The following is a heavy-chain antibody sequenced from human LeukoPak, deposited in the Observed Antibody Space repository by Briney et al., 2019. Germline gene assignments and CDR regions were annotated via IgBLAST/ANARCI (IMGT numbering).Heavy chain of an antibody. J-gene: IGHJ1*01. CDR2: ISGSGVTT. Sequence: GGSLRLSCVASGFTLSSYAMSWARQAPGKGLEWVSAISGSGVTTHYAGSVKGRFSISRDSSKNTLYLQMNSLRAEDTALYYCAKKVVVGATSPYSDFQDWGQGTLVTVSS. D-gene: IGHD1-26*01. CDR1: GFTLSSYA. V-gene: IGHV3-23*01. CDR3: AKKVVVGATSPYSDFQD.